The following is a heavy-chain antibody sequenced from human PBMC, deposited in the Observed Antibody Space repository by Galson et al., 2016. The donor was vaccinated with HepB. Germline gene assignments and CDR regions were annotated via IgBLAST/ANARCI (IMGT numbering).Heavy chain of an antibody. V-gene: IGHV4-61*02. CDR1: GDSISSGSHY. D-gene: IGHD5-12*01. CDR3: ARGSGYNNGYDEGYYFDY. J-gene: IGHJ4*02. Sequence: TLSLTCAVSGDSISSGSHYWSWIRQSAGKGLEWVGRIYNRGPTGTNFNPSLKSRVTISLDMAQNQFSLKMTSVTAQDTAVYYCARGSGYNNGYDEGYYFDYWGLGTEVIVSS. CDR2: IYNRGPTGT.